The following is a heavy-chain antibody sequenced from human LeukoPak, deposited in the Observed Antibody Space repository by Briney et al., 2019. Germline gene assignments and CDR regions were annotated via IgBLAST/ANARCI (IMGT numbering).Heavy chain of an antibody. CDR2: IYYSGST. CDR1: GGSISSYY. CDR3: ARLAAAGAPYYFDC. V-gene: IGHV4-59*01. Sequence: SETLSLTCTVPGGSISSYYWSWIRQPPGKGLEWIGYIYYSGSTNYNPSLKSRVTISVDTSKNQFSLKLSSVTAADTAVYYCARLAAAGAPYYFDCWGPGTLVTVSS. J-gene: IGHJ4*02. D-gene: IGHD6-13*01.